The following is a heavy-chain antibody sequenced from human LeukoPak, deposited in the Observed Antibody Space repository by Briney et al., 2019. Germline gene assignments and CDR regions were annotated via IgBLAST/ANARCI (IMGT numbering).Heavy chain of an antibody. V-gene: IGHV4-4*07. CDR1: GGSISSYY. CDR3: ARDGESMEPYYYYYRNV. D-gene: IGHD1-14*01. J-gene: IGHJ6*03. CDR2: IYTSGST. Sequence: SETLSLTCTVSGGSISSYYWSWIRQPAGKGLEWIGRIYTSGSTNYNPSLKSRVTMSVDTSKNQFSLKLSSVTAADTAVYYCARDGESMEPYYYYYRNVWAKGPRSPSP.